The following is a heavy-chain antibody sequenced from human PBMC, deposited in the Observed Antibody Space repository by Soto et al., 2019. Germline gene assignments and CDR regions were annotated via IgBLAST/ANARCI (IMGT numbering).Heavy chain of an antibody. Sequence: QVQLQESGPGLVKPSETLSLTCTVSGGSINDYYWSWIRQPPGKGLEWIGNIYYSGYTTYNPSLKSRVAISVDTSRNQFSLRLSSVTAADTAVYYCAGERGVWFGDFLPHGWFDPWGQGTLVTVSS. CDR1: GGSINDYY. J-gene: IGHJ5*02. D-gene: IGHD3-10*01. V-gene: IGHV4-59*01. CDR3: AGERGVWFGDFLPHGWFDP. CDR2: IYYSGYT.